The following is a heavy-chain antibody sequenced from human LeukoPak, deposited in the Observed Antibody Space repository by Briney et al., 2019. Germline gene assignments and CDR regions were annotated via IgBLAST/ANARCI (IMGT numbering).Heavy chain of an antibody. D-gene: IGHD3-16*01. J-gene: IGHJ4*02. CDR2: ISSSSSYI. CDR1: GFTFSSYD. CDR3: ARTMGDLGY. V-gene: IGHV3-21*01. Sequence: GGSLRLSCAASGFTFSSYDMSWVRQAPGEGLEWVSSISSSSSYIYYADSVKGRFTISRDNAKNSLYLQMNSLRAEDTAVYYCARTMGDLGYWGQGTLVTVSS.